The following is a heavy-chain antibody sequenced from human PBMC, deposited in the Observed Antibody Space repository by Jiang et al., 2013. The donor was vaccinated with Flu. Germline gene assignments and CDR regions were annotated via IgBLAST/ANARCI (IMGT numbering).Heavy chain of an antibody. CDR3: ARPYDSSGYSN. CDR1: Y. J-gene: IGHJ4*02. Sequence: YWAWIRQPPGKGLEWIGSIYHSGSTYYNPSLKSRVTISVDTSKNQFSLKLSSVTAADTAVYYCARPYDSSGYSNWGQGTLVTVSS. V-gene: IGHV4-38-2*01. D-gene: IGHD3-22*01. CDR2: IYHSGST.